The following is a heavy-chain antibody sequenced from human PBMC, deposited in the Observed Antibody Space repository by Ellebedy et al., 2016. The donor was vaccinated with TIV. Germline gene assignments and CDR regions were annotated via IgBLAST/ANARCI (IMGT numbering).Heavy chain of an antibody. V-gene: IGHV4-59*01. CDR1: GGSISSYY. CDR2: IYYSGST. Sequence: MPSETLSLTCTVSGGSISSYYWSWIRQPPGKGLEWIGYIYYSGSTNFNPSLKSRVTISVDTSKNQFSLKLSSVTAADTAVYYCARGQMADPGFDPWGQGTLVTVSS. D-gene: IGHD2-8*01. J-gene: IGHJ5*02. CDR3: ARGQMADPGFDP.